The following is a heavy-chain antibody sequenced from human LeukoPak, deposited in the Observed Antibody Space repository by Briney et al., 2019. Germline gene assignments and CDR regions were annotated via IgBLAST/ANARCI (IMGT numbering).Heavy chain of an antibody. D-gene: IGHD2-2*01. V-gene: IGHV3-48*01. CDR3: ARVCSSTRSLYYYYMDV. J-gene: IGHJ6*03. Sequence: PGGSLRLSCEASEFTFSSYGFNWVRQAPGKGLEWVSYISSSSSTIYYADSVKGRFTISRDNAQNSLYLQLNSLRAEDTAVYYCARVCSSTRSLYYYYMDVWGKGTTVTVSS. CDR2: ISSSSSTI. CDR1: EFTFSSYG.